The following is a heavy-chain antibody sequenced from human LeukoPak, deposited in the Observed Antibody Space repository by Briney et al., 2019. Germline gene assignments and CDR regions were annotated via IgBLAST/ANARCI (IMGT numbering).Heavy chain of an antibody. CDR1: GFTVSSNY. V-gene: IGHV3-66*02. J-gene: IGHJ3*02. D-gene: IGHD3-22*01. CDR2: IYSGGST. CDR3: ARGRMIVSDAFDI. Sequence: GGSLRLSCAASGFTVSSNYMSWVRQAPGKGLEWVSAIYSGGSTYYADSVKGRFTISRDNSKNTLYLQVNSLRAEDTAVYYCARGRMIVSDAFDIWGQGTMVTVSS.